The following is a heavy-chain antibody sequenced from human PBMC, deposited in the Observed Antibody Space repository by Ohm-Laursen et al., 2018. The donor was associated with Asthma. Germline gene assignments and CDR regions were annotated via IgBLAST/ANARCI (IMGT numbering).Heavy chain of an antibody. CDR3: ARPLDYGGNSGFDP. CDR1: GGSISSSSYY. Sequence: SDTLSLTCTVSGGSISSSSYYWGWIRQPPGKGLEWIGSIYYSGSTYYNPSLKSRVTISVDTSKNQFSLKLSSVTAADTAVYYCARPLDYGGNSGFDPWGQGTLVTVSS. D-gene: IGHD4-23*01. J-gene: IGHJ5*02. CDR2: IYYSGST. V-gene: IGHV4-39*01.